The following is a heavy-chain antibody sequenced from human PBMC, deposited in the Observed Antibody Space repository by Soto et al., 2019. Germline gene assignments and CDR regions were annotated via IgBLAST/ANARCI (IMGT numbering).Heavy chain of an antibody. CDR3: AKGPIVVVTAGEHFDY. V-gene: IGHV3-23*01. J-gene: IGHJ4*02. CDR2: ISGSGGST. Sequence: GSLRLSCAASGFTFSSYAMSWVRQAPGKGLEWVPAISGSGGSTYYADSVKGRFTISRDNSKNTLYLQMNSLRAEDTAVYYCAKGPIVVVTAGEHFDYWGQGTLVT. D-gene: IGHD2-21*02. CDR1: GFTFSSYA.